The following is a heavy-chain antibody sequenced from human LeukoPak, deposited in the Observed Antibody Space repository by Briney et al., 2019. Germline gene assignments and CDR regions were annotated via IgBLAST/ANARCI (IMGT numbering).Heavy chain of an antibody. CDR3: AADQTGVGYCDGDCYSY. V-gene: IGHV1-58*02. J-gene: IGHJ4*02. D-gene: IGHD2-21*01. CDR1: GFTFTSSA. Sequence: SVKVSCKASGFTFTSSAIQWVRQARGQRLEWIGWFVVGSGDTNYAQKFQERVTITRDMSTSTAYMELSSLRSEDTAVYYCAADQTGVGYCDGDCYSYWGQGALVTVSS. CDR2: FVVGSGDT.